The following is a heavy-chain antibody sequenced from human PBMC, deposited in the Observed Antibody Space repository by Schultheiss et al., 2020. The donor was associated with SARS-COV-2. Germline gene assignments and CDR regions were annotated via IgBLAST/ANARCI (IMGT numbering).Heavy chain of an antibody. CDR2: ISYSGST. V-gene: IGHV4-39*07. D-gene: IGHD5-12*01. CDR3: ARADSGYDYSAYYGMDV. CDR1: GGSISSSNYY. J-gene: IGHJ6*02. Sequence: SQTLSLTCTVSGGSISSSNYYWSWIRQPPGKGLEWIGSISYSGSTYYNPSLKSRVTISVDTSKNQFSLKLSSVTAADTAVYYCARADSGYDYSAYYGMDVWGQGTTVTVSS.